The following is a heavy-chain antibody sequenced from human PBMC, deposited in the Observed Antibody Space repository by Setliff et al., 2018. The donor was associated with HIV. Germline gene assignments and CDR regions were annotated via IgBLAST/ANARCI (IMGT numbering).Heavy chain of an antibody. CDR1: GGSLSGYY. J-gene: IGHJ4*02. V-gene: IGHV4-34*01. CDR2: INHSGST. D-gene: IGHD3-9*01. CDR3: ARHYDILTGYYFFDY. Sequence: SETLSLTCAVYGGSLSGYYWSWIRQPPGKGLEWFGEINHSGSTNYNPSLKSRVTISVDTSKNQFSLKLSSVTAADTAVYYCARHYDILTGYYFFDYWGQGTLVTVSS.